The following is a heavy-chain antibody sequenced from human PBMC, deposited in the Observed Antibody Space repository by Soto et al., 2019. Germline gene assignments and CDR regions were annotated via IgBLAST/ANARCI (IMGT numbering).Heavy chain of an antibody. Sequence: SVKVSCKASGGTFSNYAINWVRQAPGQGLEWMGGIIPLFGTPNYAQKFQGRVTFTAHKSTSTAYMELRSLRSDDTAVYYCARGWETVGTTTPFAYWGQGTMVTVYS. CDR1: GGTFSNYA. D-gene: IGHD1-26*01. CDR3: ARGWETVGTTTPFAY. CDR2: IIPLFGTP. J-gene: IGHJ4*02. V-gene: IGHV1-69*06.